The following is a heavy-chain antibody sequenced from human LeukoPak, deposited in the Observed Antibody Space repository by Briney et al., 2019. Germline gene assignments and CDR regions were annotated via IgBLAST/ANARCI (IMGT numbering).Heavy chain of an antibody. J-gene: IGHJ5*02. CDR3: ARAPGYYVPHRRDWFDP. Sequence: GASVKVPCKASGYTFTSYGISWVRQAPGQGLEWMGWISAYNGNANYAQKLQGRVTMTTDTSTSTAYMELRSLRSDDTAVYYCARAPGYYVPHRRDWFDPWGQGTLVTVSS. CDR2: ISAYNGNA. CDR1: GYTFTSYG. V-gene: IGHV1-18*01. D-gene: IGHD3-10*02.